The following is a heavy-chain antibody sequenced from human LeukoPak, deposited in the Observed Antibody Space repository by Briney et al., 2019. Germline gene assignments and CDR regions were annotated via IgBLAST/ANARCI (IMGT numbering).Heavy chain of an antibody. CDR2: IWYDGRTK. CDR1: GFTFSNYG. V-gene: IGHV3-33*01. Sequence: GGSLRLSCEVSGFTFSNYGMHWVRQAPGKGLEWLALIWYDGRTKFHADSVKGRFTISRDNSANALYLQMSSLRVEDTAVYYCAREWGRIAVAGGPGYWGQGARVTVSS. J-gene: IGHJ4*02. CDR3: AREWGRIAVAGGPGY. D-gene: IGHD6-19*01.